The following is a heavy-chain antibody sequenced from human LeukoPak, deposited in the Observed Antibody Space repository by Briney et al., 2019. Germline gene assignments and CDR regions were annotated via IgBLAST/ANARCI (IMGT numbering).Heavy chain of an antibody. V-gene: IGHV3-7*03. D-gene: IGHD6-6*01. Sequence: GGSLRLSCAVYGFTFSGFWMSWSRQAPGKGLEWVASINSDGSEGYYADVVKGRFTISRDNAKNSLYLQINSLRAEDTAVYYCARSSYSSSSSVWGQGTMVTVSS. CDR2: INSDGSEG. CDR3: ARSSYSSSSSV. J-gene: IGHJ3*01. CDR1: GFTFSGFW.